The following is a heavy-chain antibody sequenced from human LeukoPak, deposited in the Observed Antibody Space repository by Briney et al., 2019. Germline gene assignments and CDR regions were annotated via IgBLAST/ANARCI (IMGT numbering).Heavy chain of an antibody. CDR3: AKAPRTAVPNWFDP. J-gene: IGHJ5*02. CDR2: ISYDGSNK. CDR1: GFTFSSYA. V-gene: IGHV3-30-3*01. D-gene: IGHD2-2*01. Sequence: GGSLRLSCAASGFTFSSYAMHWVRQAPGKGLEWVAVISYDGSNKYYADSVKGRFTISRDNSKNTLYLQMNSLRAEDTAVYYCAKAPRTAVPNWFDPWGQGTLVTVSS.